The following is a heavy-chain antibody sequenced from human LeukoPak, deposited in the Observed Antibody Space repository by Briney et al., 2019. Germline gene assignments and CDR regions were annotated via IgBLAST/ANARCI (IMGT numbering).Heavy chain of an antibody. Sequence: GGSLRLSCAASGFTFSNAWMSWVRQAPGKGLEWVSGISWNGGSIGYADSVKDRFTISRDNSKNTLYLQMNSLRAEDTAVYYCAKGLTIYHYFDYWGQGTLVTVSS. CDR2: ISWNGGSI. J-gene: IGHJ4*02. CDR3: AKGLTIYHYFDY. D-gene: IGHD3-9*01. V-gene: IGHV3-20*04. CDR1: GFTFSNAW.